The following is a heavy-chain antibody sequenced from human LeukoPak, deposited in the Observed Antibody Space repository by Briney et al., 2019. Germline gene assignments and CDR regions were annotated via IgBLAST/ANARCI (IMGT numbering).Heavy chain of an antibody. CDR2: IYYSGST. D-gene: IGHD2-15*01. CDR1: GGSISSGDYY. J-gene: IGHJ4*02. Sequence: SQTLSLTCTVSGGSISSGDYYWSWIRQHPGKGLEWIGYIYYSGSTYYNPSLKSPVILLVDTSKNQFSLKLSSVTAADTAVYYCARMDCRGGSCRFDSWGQGTLVTVSS. V-gene: IGHV4-31*01. CDR3: ARMDCRGGSCRFDS.